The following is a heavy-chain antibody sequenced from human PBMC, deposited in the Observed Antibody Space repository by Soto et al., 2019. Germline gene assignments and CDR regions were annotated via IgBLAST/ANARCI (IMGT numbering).Heavy chain of an antibody. D-gene: IGHD3-10*01. CDR2: ISGSGGST. J-gene: IGHJ4*02. CDR3: AEAIGELRLPAYVDY. CDR1: GVTFSSYA. V-gene: IGHV3-23*01. Sequence: EVQVLESGGGLVQPGGSLRLSCAASGVTFSSYAMSWVRQAPGKGLEWVSGISGSGGSTYYADSVNGRFTISRDNSKNTLHMLVNTLIDEDKAICYYAEAIGELRLPAYVDYWGQGTLVTVSS.